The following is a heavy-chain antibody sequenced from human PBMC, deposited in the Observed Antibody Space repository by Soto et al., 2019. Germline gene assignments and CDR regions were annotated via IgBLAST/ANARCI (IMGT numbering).Heavy chain of an antibody. CDR1: GGSFSGYY. J-gene: IGHJ4*02. Sequence: PSETLSLTCAVYGGSFSGYYWSWIRQPPGKGLEWIGEINHSGSTNYNPSLKSRVTISVDTSKNQFSLKLSSVTAADTAVYYCARTDDSRSGGYDYWGQGTLVTVSS. CDR3: ARTDDSRSGGYDY. D-gene: IGHD3-22*01. CDR2: INHSGST. V-gene: IGHV4-34*01.